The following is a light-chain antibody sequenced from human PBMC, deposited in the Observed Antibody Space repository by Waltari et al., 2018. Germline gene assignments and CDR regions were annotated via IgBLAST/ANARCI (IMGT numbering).Light chain of an antibody. CDR3: QQYNNWPLSWT. V-gene: IGKV3-15*01. CDR1: QSVSSN. Sequence: EIVMKQYPATLSVPAGERATLSCRASQSVSSNLAWYQQKPGQAPRLLIYGASTRATGIPARFSGSGSGTEFTLTISSLQSEDFAVYYCQQYNNWPLSWTFGQGTKVEIK. CDR2: GAS. J-gene: IGKJ1*01.